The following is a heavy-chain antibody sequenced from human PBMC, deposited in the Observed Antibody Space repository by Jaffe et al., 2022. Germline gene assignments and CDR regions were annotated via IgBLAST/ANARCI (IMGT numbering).Heavy chain of an antibody. V-gene: IGHV4-59*01. D-gene: IGHD4-4*01. J-gene: IGHJ4*02. CDR1: GGSISSYY. CDR2: IYYSGST. Sequence: QVQLQESGPGLVKPSETLSLTCTVSGGSISSYYWSWIRQPPGKGLEWIGYIYYSGSTNYNPSLKSRVTISVDTSKNQFSLKLSSVTAADTAVYYCARNAYSNYVPPVNYFDYWGQGTLVTVSS. CDR3: ARNAYSNYVPPVNYFDY.